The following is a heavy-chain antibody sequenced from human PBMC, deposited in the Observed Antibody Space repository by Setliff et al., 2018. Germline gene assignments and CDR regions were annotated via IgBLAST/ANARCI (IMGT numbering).Heavy chain of an antibody. V-gene: IGHV1-69*06. CDR3: ARDSVTLGQLERRGGFRYYDMDV. Sequence: SVKVSCKASGGTLSGYAFSWVRQAPGQGLEWVGGITPIFETAHYAQKFQDRVTITADKSTSTVYMELNSLMSEDTAVYFCARDSVTLGQLERRGGFRYYDMDVWGRGTTVTVSS. CDR1: GGTLSGYA. CDR2: ITPIFETA. D-gene: IGHD1-1*01. J-gene: IGHJ6*02.